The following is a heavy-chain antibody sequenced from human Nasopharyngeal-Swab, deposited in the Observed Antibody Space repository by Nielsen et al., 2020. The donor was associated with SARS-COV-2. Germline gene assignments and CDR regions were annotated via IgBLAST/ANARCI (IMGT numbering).Heavy chain of an antibody. V-gene: IGHV6-1*01. CDR3: ARGRDFSFDS. CDR2: TLYRSKCYN. CDR1: GDSVSSHSAG. D-gene: IGHD3-3*01. J-gene: IGHJ4*02. Sequence: LRLSCAISGDSVSSHSAGWNWIRQSPSRGLEWLGRTLYRSKCYNDYAESVKSRIAVNPDTSKNQFSLQLNSVTPEDTAVYYCARGRDFSFDSWGQGTLVTASS.